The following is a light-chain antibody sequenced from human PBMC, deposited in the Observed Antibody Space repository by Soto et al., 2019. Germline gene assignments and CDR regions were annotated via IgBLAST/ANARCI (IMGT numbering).Light chain of an antibody. CDR3: QQFDDYPFT. V-gene: IGKV1D-13*01. J-gene: IGKJ3*01. CDR1: QGISSA. Sequence: AIQLTQSPSSLSASVGDSVTITCRASQGISSALAWYQQTPGRAPKLLIYDASTLASGVPSRFSGSRSGTDLTLTVSSLQTEDFATYYCQQFDDYPFTFAPGTNVDI. CDR2: DAS.